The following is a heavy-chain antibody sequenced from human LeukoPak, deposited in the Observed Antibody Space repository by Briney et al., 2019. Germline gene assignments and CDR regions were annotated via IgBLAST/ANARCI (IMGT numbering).Heavy chain of an antibody. CDR1: GFTVSSNY. CDR2: IYSGGST. Sequence: GRSLRLSCAASGFTVSSNYMSWVRQAPGRGLEWVSVIYSGGSTYYADSVKGRFTISRDISKNTVYLQMNSLRAEDSAVYYCARAIAVAGTFDYWGQGTLVTVSS. J-gene: IGHJ4*02. V-gene: IGHV3-53*01. D-gene: IGHD6-19*01. CDR3: ARAIAVAGTFDY.